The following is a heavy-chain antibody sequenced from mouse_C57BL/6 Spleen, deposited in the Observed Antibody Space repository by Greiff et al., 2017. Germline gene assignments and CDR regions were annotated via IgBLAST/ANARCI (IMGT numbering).Heavy chain of an antibody. CDR3: DYYGSSYNWYFDV. J-gene: IGHJ1*03. V-gene: IGHV14-2*01. D-gene: IGHD1-1*01. CDR2: IDPEDGDT. Sequence: VQLKESGAELVKPGASVKLSCTASGFNIKDYYMHWVKQRTEQGLEWIGRIDPEDGDTKYAPKFQGKATITADTSSNTAYLQLSSLQSEDTAVYYCDYYGSSYNWYFDVWGTGTTVTVSS. CDR1: GFNIKDYY.